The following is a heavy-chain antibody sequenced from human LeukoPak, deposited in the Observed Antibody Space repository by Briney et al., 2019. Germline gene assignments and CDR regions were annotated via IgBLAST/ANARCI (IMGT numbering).Heavy chain of an antibody. CDR1: GFTFNNYA. Sequence: GGSLRLSCVSSGFTFNNYAMNWVRQAPGKGLEWVSSVSGSGSITYYADSVKGRFTISRDTSKNTLWRQMNSLRVDDTALYYCAKSLGGDYGSGSYYVVFDSWGQGTLVTVSS. CDR3: AKSLGGDYGSGSYYVVFDS. V-gene: IGHV3-23*01. D-gene: IGHD3-10*01. J-gene: IGHJ4*02. CDR2: VSGSGSIT.